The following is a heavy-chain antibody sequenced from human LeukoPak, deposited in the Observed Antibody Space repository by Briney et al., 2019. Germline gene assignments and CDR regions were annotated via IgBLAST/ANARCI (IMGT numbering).Heavy chain of an antibody. D-gene: IGHD1-26*01. CDR1: GYTFTSYY. V-gene: IGHV1-46*03. CDR2: INPSGGST. CDR3: AGASGSYGEGFDY. J-gene: IGHJ4*02. Sequence: ASVKGSCKASGYTFTSYYMHWVRQAPGQGLEWMGIINPSGGSTSYAQKFQGRVTMTRDTSTSTVYMELSSLRSEDTAVYYCAGASGSYGEGFDYWGQGTLVTASS.